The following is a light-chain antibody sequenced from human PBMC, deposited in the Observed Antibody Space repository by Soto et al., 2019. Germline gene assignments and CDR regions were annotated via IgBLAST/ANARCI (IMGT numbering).Light chain of an antibody. Sequence: QSVLTQPPSASGTPGQRVTISCSGSSSNIGSNYVYWYQQLPGTAPKLLIYRNNQRPSGVPDRFSGSKSGTSASLAISGLRSEDAADYYCAAWDDSLSGYVVFGGGTQLTVL. V-gene: IGLV1-47*01. J-gene: IGLJ2*01. CDR3: AAWDDSLSGYVV. CDR1: SSNIGSNY. CDR2: RNN.